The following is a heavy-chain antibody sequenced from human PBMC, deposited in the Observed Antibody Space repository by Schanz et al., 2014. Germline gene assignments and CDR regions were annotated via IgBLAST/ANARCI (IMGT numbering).Heavy chain of an antibody. CDR3: ATLDYADSVS. V-gene: IGHV1-69*02. CDR1: GGTFSSYA. CDR2: IIPILGIA. Sequence: QVQLVQSGAEVKKPGSSVKVSCKASGGTFSSYAISWVRQAPGQGLEWMGRIIPILGIANYAQKFQGRVTNTADKSTSTAYMDLSSLRPEDTAVYYCATLDYADSVSWGQGTLVTVSS. J-gene: IGHJ5*02. D-gene: IGHD4-17*01.